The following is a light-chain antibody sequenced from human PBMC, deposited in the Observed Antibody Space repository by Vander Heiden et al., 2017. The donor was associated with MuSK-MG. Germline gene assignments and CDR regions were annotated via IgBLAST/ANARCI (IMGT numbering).Light chain of an antibody. CDR2: YKSDSDK. CDR1: SGINVGTYR. V-gene: IGLV5-45*02. Sequence: QAVLTQPSSLSASPGASASLTCTLRSGINVGTYRIYWYQQKPGSPPQYLLRYKSDSDKQQGSGVPSRFSGSKDASANAGILLISGLQSEDEADYYCMIWHSSAVVFGGGTKRTVL. J-gene: IGLJ2*01. CDR3: MIWHSSAVV.